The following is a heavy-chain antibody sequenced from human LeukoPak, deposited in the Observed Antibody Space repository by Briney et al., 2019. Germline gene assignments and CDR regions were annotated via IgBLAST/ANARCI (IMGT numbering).Heavy chain of an antibody. D-gene: IGHD1-26*01. CDR2: ITHSGSTI. CDR1: RFTFSDYY. V-gene: IGHV3-11*01. Sequence: GGSLRLSCAASRFTFSDYYMSWIRQAPGKGLEWVSYITHSGSTISYADSVKGRFTISRDNAKNSLYLQMNSLRAEDTAVYYSARVVGKWEFDYSGQGTLVTVSS. J-gene: IGHJ4*02. CDR3: ARVVGKWEFDY.